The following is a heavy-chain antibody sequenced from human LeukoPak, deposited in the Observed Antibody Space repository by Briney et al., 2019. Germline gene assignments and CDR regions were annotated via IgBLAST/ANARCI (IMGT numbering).Heavy chain of an antibody. CDR1: GFTFISYW. V-gene: IGHV3-74*01. D-gene: IGHD3-22*01. CDR2: MKSDGRST. Sequence: GGSLRLSCAASGFTFISYWTHWVRQAPGKGLVWVSRMKSDGRSTSYADFVKGRFTISIDNAKNTLYLQMNSLRAEDTAVYYCARDPDLSGYSLFDYWGQGTLVTVSS. J-gene: IGHJ4*02. CDR3: ARDPDLSGYSLFDY.